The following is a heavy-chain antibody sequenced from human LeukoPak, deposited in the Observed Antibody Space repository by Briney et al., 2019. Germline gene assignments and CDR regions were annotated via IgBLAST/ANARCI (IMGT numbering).Heavy chain of an antibody. CDR2: IYSGGST. CDR1: GFTVSRNY. V-gene: IGHV3-53*01. CDR3: AREGSTDAFDI. D-gene: IGHD5/OR15-5a*01. Sequence: AGGSLRLSCAASGFTVSRNYMSWVRQAPGKGLEWVSVIYSGGSTYYADSVKGRFTISRDNSKNTLYLQMNSLRAEDTAVYYCAREGSTDAFDIWGQGTMVTVSS. J-gene: IGHJ3*02.